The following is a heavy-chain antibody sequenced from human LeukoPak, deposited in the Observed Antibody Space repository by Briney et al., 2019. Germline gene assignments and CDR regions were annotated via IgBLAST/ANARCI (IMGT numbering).Heavy chain of an antibody. D-gene: IGHD4-17*01. CDR3: ARDRDYGDYDWFDP. Sequence: PSETLSLTCTVSGGSISSSSYYWGWIRQPPGKGLEWIGSIYYSGSTYYNPSLKSRVTISVDTSKNQFSLKLSSVTAADTAVYYCARDRDYGDYDWFDPWGQGTLVTVSS. J-gene: IGHJ5*02. CDR2: IYYSGST. CDR1: GGSISSSSYY. V-gene: IGHV4-39*07.